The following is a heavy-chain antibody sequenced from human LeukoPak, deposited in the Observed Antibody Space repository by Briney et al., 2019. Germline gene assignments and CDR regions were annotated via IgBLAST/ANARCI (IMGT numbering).Heavy chain of an antibody. Sequence: GGSLRLSCAAPGFTFHNAWMSWVRQAPGKGLEWVGHIKSKTDGGTSDYAAPVKGRFTISRDDSKNTLYLQMNSLRTEDTAMYFCRGNATWGQGTLVTVSS. V-gene: IGHV3-15*01. CDR1: GFTFHNAW. CDR2: IKSKTDGGTS. J-gene: IGHJ5*02. CDR3: RGNAT.